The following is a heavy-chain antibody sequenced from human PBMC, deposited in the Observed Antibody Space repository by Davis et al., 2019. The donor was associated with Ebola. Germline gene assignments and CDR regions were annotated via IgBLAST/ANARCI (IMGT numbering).Heavy chain of an antibody. D-gene: IGHD6-13*01. V-gene: IGHV3-69-1*01. CDR3: ATGYSSSAPRANY. J-gene: IGHJ4*02. CDR1: GFSFSAYW. Sequence: GESLKISCVASGFSFSAYWMHWVRQAPGKGLVWVSAIRASGGTTFYADSLKGRITISRDNAKNSLYLQIHTLRAEDTAIYYCATGYSSSAPRANYWGQGTLVTVSS. CDR2: IRASGGTT.